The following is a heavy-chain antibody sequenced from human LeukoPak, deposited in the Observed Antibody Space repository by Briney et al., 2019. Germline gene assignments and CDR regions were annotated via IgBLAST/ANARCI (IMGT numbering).Heavy chain of an antibody. V-gene: IGHV3-48*04. CDR3: ARGLYWEYFDY. D-gene: IGHD1-26*01. Sequence: PGGSLRLSCAASGFTFSSYSMNWVRQAPGKGLEWVSYISSSSSTIYYADSVKGRFTISRDNAKNSLYLQMNSLRAEDTAVYYCARGLYWEYFDYWGQGTLVTVSS. CDR1: GFTFSSYS. J-gene: IGHJ4*02. CDR2: ISSSSSTI.